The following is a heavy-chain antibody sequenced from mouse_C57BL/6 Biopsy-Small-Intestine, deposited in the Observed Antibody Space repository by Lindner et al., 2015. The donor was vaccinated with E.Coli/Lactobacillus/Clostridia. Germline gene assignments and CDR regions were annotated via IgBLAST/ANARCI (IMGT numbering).Heavy chain of an antibody. CDR2: INPSNDYT. D-gene: IGHD2-2*01. J-gene: IGHJ2*01. Sequence: VQLQESGAELARPGASVKMSCKASGYTFTSYTMHWVKQRPGQGLEWIGYINPSNDYTKYNQKFKDKATLTADKSSSTAYMQLSSLTSEDSAVYYCASYGYDFDYWGQGTTLTVSS. CDR1: GYTFTSYT. CDR3: ASYGYDFDY. V-gene: IGHV1-4*01.